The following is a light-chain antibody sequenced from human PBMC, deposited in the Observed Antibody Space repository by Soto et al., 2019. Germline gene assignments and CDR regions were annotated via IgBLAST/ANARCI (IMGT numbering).Light chain of an antibody. CDR3: CSYAGSSRV. CDR2: EGS. J-gene: IGLJ3*02. Sequence: QSALTQPASVSGSPGQSITISCTGTSSDVGSYNLVSWYQQLPGKAPKLMIYEGSKRPSGVSNRFSGSKSGNTASLTISGLQAEDEADYYCCSYAGSSRVFGGGTKVTVL. CDR1: SSDVGSYNL. V-gene: IGLV2-23*01.